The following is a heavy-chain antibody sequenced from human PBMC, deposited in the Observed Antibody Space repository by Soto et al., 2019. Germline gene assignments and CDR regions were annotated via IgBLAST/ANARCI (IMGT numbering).Heavy chain of an antibody. CDR2: ISSYGSDT. D-gene: IGHD3-16*01. J-gene: IGHJ6*02. V-gene: IGHV3-74*01. CDR1: GFTFSRYW. CDR3: ASNYAYAEGYSWYGIDV. Sequence: EVQLVESGGGLVLPGGSLRLSCAASGFTFSRYWMHWVRQAPGKGLVWVSRISSYGSDTHYADSVKGRFTISRDNAKNTLYLQMNSLRADDTAVYYCASNYAYAEGYSWYGIDVWGQGTTLTVSS.